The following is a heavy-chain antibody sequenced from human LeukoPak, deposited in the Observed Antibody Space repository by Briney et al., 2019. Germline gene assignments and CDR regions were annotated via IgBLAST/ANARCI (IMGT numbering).Heavy chain of an antibody. D-gene: IGHD3-10*01. Sequence: GGSLRLSCAASGFTSSDYWIHWVRQAPGKGLVWVSRINTDGSITNYADSVKGRFSISRDNAKNTLYLQMSSLRAEDTAVYYCARDRGPRTGFMVREAYDYWGQGTLVTVSS. CDR2: INTDGSIT. V-gene: IGHV3-74*01. CDR1: GFTSSDYW. CDR3: ARDRGPRTGFMVREAYDY. J-gene: IGHJ4*02.